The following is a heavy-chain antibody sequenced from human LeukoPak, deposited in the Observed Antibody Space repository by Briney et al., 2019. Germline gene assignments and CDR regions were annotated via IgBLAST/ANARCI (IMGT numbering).Heavy chain of an antibody. J-gene: IGHJ4*02. D-gene: IGHD3-22*01. Sequence: GGSLRLSCAASGFVVSSNYMSWGRQAPGKGLEWVSVISSGGNTYYADSVKGRFTISRDISKNTLYLQMNGLRAEDTAVYYCAREVRGYYFDYWGQGTLVTVSS. CDR3: AREVRGYYFDY. V-gene: IGHV3-53*01. CDR1: GFVVSSNY. CDR2: ISSGGNT.